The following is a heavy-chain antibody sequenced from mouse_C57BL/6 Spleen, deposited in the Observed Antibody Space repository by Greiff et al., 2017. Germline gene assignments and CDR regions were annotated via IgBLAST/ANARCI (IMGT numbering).Heavy chain of an antibody. J-gene: IGHJ3*01. D-gene: IGHD4-1*01. CDR1: GYTFTSYW. CDR2: IYPSDSET. CDR3: AREGELGSIAD. V-gene: IGHV1-61*01. Sequence: QVQLQQPGAELVRPGSSVKLSCKASGYTFTSYWMDWVKQRPGQGLEWIGNIYPSDSETHYNQKFKDKATLTVDKSSSTAYMQLSSLTSEDSAVYYCAREGELGSIADWGQGTLVTVSA.